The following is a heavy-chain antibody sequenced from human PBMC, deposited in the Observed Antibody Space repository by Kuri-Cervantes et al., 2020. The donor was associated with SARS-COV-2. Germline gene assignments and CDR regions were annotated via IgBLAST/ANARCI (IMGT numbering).Heavy chain of an antibody. D-gene: IGHD3-3*01. Sequence: LSLTCAASGFTFSSYWMSWVRQAPGKGLEWVANIKQDGSEKYYVDSVKGRFTISRDNAKNSLYLQMSSLRAEGTALYYCARDLPFTIFEAGGAFDIWGQGTMVTVSS. CDR3: ARDLPFTIFEAGGAFDI. V-gene: IGHV3-7*01. CDR2: IKQDGSEK. J-gene: IGHJ3*02. CDR1: GFTFSSYW.